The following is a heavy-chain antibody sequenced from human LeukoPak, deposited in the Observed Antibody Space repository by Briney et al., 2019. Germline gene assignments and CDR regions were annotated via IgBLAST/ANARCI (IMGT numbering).Heavy chain of an antibody. V-gene: IGHV3-7*01. CDR1: GFTFSSYW. Sequence: GGSLRLSCAASGFTFSSYWMSWVRQAPGKGLEGVANIKQDGSEKYYVDSVKGRFTISRDNAKNSLYLQMNSLRAEDTAVYYCARDSFYYYGSGSYYNAVDYWGQGTLVTVSS. D-gene: IGHD3-10*01. CDR3: ARDSFYYYGSGSYYNAVDY. CDR2: IKQDGSEK. J-gene: IGHJ4*02.